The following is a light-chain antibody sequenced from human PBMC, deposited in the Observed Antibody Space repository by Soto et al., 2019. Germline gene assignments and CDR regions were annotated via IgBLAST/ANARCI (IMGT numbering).Light chain of an antibody. CDR2: AAS. CDR3: QQSFSTLLIT. CDR1: QDIRTY. V-gene: IGKV1-39*01. J-gene: IGKJ5*01. Sequence: IQRTQSPSSLSASVGDGVTITCRASQDIRTYLNWYQQKPGKAPKLLISAASSLQSGVPSRFSARGSGTDFTLTISTLQPEDFATYYCQQSFSTLLITFGQGTRLEVK.